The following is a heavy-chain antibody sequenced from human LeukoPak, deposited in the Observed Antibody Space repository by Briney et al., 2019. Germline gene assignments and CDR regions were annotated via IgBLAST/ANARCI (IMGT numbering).Heavy chain of an antibody. V-gene: IGHV4-59*01. CDR2: IYYSGST. Sequence: SETLSLTCTVSGGSISSYYWSWIRQPPGKGLEWIGYIYYSGSTNYNPSLKSRVTISVDTSKNQSSLKLSSVTAADTAVYYCARLAYDSSGYYDYYFDYWGQGTLVTVSS. CDR3: ARLAYDSSGYYDYYFDY. J-gene: IGHJ4*02. D-gene: IGHD3-22*01. CDR1: GGSISSYY.